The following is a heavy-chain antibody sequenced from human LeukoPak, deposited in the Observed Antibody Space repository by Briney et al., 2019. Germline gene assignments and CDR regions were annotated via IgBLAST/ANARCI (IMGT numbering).Heavy chain of an antibody. CDR1: GFSLSTSGVG. V-gene: IGHV2-5*02. J-gene: IGHJ4*02. D-gene: IGHD3-10*01. CDR3: SHRRLVRVFDY. Sequence: SGPTLVKPTQTLTLTCTFSGFSLSTSGVGVGWIRQPPGKALEWLAVIYWDDDKRYSPSLESRLTITKDTSKNQVVPTMTNMDPVDTATYYCSHRRLVRVFDYWGQGTLVTVSS. CDR2: IYWDDDK.